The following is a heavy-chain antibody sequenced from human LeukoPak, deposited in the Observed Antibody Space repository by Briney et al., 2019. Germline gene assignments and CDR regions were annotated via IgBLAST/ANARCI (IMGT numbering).Heavy chain of an antibody. V-gene: IGHV3-23*01. Sequence: TGGSLRLSCAASGFTFKNSPMSWVRQAPGKGLEWVSGISGTGGTTDYADSVKGRFTISRDNSKNTLDLQMNSLRAEDTDIYYCAKKLVGSRPFDYWGQGTLVTDSA. D-gene: IGHD1-26*01. J-gene: IGHJ4*02. CDR3: AKKLVGSRPFDY. CDR2: ISGTGGTT. CDR1: GFTFKNSP.